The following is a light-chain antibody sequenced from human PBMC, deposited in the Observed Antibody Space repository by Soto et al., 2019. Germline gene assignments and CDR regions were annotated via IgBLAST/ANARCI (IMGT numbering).Light chain of an antibody. J-gene: IGLJ2*01. Sequence: QPVLTQPPSASGTPGQRVTISCSGSSSNIGRNTVNWYQQLPGTAPRLLIYGNNQRPSGVPDRFSGSKSGTSASLAIRGLQSEDEGDYYCAAWDDSLKGVVFGGGTKVTVL. V-gene: IGLV1-44*01. CDR2: GNN. CDR3: AAWDDSLKGVV. CDR1: SSNIGRNT.